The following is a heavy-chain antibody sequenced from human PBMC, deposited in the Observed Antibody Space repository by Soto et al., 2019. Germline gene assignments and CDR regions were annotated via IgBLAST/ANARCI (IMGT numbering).Heavy chain of an antibody. V-gene: IGHV3-7*05. CDR2: INQDGSEK. Sequence: EVQLVESGGGLVQPGGSLRLSCGASGFTFRTYWLSWVRQVPGKGLEWVANINQDGSEKNYVDSVKGRFTISRDNAKNSLHLQMSSLRAEDTALYYCARDGSTSLYSYAYHGMDVWGQGTTVTVSS. J-gene: IGHJ6*02. CDR3: ARDGSTSLYSYAYHGMDV. D-gene: IGHD5-18*01. CDR1: GFTFRTYW.